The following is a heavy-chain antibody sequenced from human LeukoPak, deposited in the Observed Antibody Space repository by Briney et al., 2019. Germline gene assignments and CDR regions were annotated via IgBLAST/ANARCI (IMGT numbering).Heavy chain of an antibody. CDR1: GGTFSSYV. J-gene: IGHJ5*02. V-gene: IGHV1-69*13. Sequence: ASVKVSCTASGGTFSSYVINWVRQAPGQGLEWMGGILPIFGTSIYSQQFQGRVTITADESTNTAYMELNRLRSDDTATYYCARAEDQGRYFDWLPGFDPWGQVTLVTVSS. CDR3: ARAEDQGRYFDWLPGFDP. D-gene: IGHD3-9*01. CDR2: ILPIFGTS.